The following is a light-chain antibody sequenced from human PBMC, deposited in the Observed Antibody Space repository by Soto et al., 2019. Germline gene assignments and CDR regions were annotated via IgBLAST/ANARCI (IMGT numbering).Light chain of an antibody. CDR2: GAL. CDR3: QYYDESMWT. V-gene: IGKV3-20*01. Sequence: EIMWTQAPGTLSLSPGEGATLSCRASQSVVTSYLAWYQQKYGQSPRLLIYGALYRAPGIPDRFSGSGSGTDFTLSISRLDPEDFAVYYCQYYDESMWTFGQGTKVDIK. J-gene: IGKJ1*01. CDR1: QSVVTSY.